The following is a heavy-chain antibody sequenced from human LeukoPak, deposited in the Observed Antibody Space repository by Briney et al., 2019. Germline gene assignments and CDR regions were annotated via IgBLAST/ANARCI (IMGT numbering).Heavy chain of an antibody. J-gene: IGHJ6*03. D-gene: IGHD5-12*01. Sequence: SVKVSCKASRGTFSSYAINWVRQAPGQGLEWMGGIIPIFGTANYAQKFQGRVTITADKSTSTAYMELSSLRSEDTAVYYCASRAHQPDNSGYDYIGLAAAGSAGYYYYYMDVWGKGTTVTVSS. CDR2: IIPIFGTA. CDR1: RGTFSSYA. CDR3: ASRAHQPDNSGYDYIGLAAAGSAGYYYYYMDV. V-gene: IGHV1-69*06.